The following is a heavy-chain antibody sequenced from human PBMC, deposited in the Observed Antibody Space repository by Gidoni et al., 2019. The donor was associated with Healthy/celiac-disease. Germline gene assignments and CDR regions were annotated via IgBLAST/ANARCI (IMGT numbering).Heavy chain of an antibody. Sequence: QVQLVQSGAEVKKPESSVKVSCQASGGTFSSYTIHWVRQAPGRGLEWRGRIIPILGIVNYAQKFQGRVTITADKSTSTAYMELSSLRSEDTAVYDCARLCGGDCSPSDHYYGMDVWGQGTTVTVSS. CDR3: ARLCGGDCSPSDHYYGMDV. J-gene: IGHJ6*02. CDR1: GGTFSSYT. D-gene: IGHD2-21*02. V-gene: IGHV1-69*02. CDR2: IIPILGIV.